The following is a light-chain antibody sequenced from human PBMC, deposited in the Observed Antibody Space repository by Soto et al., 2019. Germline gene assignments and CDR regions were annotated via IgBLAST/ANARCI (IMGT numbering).Light chain of an antibody. CDR1: QSVSSY. J-gene: IGKJ1*01. Sequence: EIVLTQSPATLSLSPGERATLSCRASQSVSSYLAWYQQKPGQAPRLLIYDASNRATGIPARFSGSGSGTDFTLSLSSVEPEDFAVYYCQQRSNWPWTFGQGTKVEIK. CDR3: QQRSNWPWT. V-gene: IGKV3-11*01. CDR2: DAS.